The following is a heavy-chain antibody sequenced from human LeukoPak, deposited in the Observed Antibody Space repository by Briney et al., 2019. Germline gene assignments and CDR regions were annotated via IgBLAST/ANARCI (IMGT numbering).Heavy chain of an antibody. V-gene: IGHV1-18*01. J-gene: IGHJ4*02. CDR1: GYTFTSYT. CDR3: ARGARAGYNLEPFDY. CDR2: ISAYNGNT. Sequence: ASVKVSCKASGYTFTSYTISWVRQAPGQGLEWMGWISAYNGNTNYAQKFQGRVTMTTDTSTSTAYMELRSLRSDDTAVYYCARGARAGYNLEPFDYWGQGTLVTVSS. D-gene: IGHD5-24*01.